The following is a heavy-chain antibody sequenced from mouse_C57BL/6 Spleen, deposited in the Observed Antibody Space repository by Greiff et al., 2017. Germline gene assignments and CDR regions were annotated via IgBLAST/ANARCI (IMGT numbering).Heavy chain of an antibody. Sequence: QVQLQQSGAELVRPGASVTLSCKASGYTFTDYEMHWVKQTPVHGLEWIGAIDPETGGTAYNQKFKGKAILTADKSSSTAYMELRSLTSEDSAVYYCTRWAYGSSYEGYWGQGTTLTVSS. CDR1: GYTFTDYE. J-gene: IGHJ2*01. CDR2: IDPETGGT. CDR3: TRWAYGSSYEGY. D-gene: IGHD1-1*01. V-gene: IGHV1-15*01.